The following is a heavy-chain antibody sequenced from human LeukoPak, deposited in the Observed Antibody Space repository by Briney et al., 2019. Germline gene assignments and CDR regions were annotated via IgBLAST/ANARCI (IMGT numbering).Heavy chain of an antibody. CDR2: IYTSGST. CDR1: GGSITSYY. Sequence: SETLSLTCTVSGGSITSYYWSWIRQPAGKGLEWIGRIYTSGSTNYNPSLKSRVTMSVDMSKNQFSLKVDSVTAADTAVYYCARHPYSGSSNDAFDIWGQGTMVTVSS. J-gene: IGHJ3*02. V-gene: IGHV4-4*07. D-gene: IGHD1-26*01. CDR3: ARHPYSGSSNDAFDI.